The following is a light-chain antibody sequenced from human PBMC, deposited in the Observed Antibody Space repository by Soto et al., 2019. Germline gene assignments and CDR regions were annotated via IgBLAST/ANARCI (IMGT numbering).Light chain of an antibody. CDR2: GAS. CDR3: QQRSNWPPIT. CDR1: QSVSSN. J-gene: IGKJ5*01. V-gene: IGKV3-11*01. Sequence: EIVLTQSPGTLSLSPGERATLSCRASQSVSSNLAWYQQKPGQAPRLLMYGASSRATGIPARFSGSGSGTDFTLTISSLEPEDFAVYYCQQRSNWPPITFGQGTRLEIK.